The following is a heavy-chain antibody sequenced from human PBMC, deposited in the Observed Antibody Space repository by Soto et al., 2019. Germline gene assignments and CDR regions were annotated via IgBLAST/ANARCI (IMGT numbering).Heavy chain of an antibody. D-gene: IGHD1-20*01. CDR2: INPNSGGT. V-gene: IGHV1-2*02. CDR3: ARAPRITGTTGIIDY. J-gene: IGHJ4*02. Sequence: ASVKVSCKASGYTFTGYYMHWVRQAPGQGLEWMGWINPNSGGTNYAQKFQGRVTMTRDTPISTAYMELSRLRSDDTAVYYCARAPRITGTTGIIDYWGQGTLVTVSS. CDR1: GYTFTGYY.